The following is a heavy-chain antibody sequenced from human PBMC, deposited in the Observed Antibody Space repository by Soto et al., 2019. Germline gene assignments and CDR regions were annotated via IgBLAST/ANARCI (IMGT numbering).Heavy chain of an antibody. J-gene: IGHJ4*02. CDR1: GGSFSGYF. Sequence: SETLSLTCTVSGGSFSGYFWTWIRQPPGKGLEWLAEINHSGITNYNPSVESRVSMSVDTSKNQFSLRSDDTAVYYCARGFYTATTRIDDNWGQGTLVTVSS. D-gene: IGHD4-17*01. CDR2: INHSGIT. V-gene: IGHV4-34*09. CDR3: ARGFYTATTRIDDN.